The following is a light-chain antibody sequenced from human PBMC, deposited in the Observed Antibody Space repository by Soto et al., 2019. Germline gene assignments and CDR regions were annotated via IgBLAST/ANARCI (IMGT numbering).Light chain of an antibody. V-gene: IGKV1-39*01. Sequence: DIQMTQSPSSLSASVGDRVTITCRASQSINNYLSWYQQKPGKAPNLLIFGASTLQSGVPSRFSGSGSGTDFTLTISSLQHEDFATYYCLQSYRTPLTFGGGTKVEIK. J-gene: IGKJ4*01. CDR2: GAS. CDR3: LQSYRTPLT. CDR1: QSINNY.